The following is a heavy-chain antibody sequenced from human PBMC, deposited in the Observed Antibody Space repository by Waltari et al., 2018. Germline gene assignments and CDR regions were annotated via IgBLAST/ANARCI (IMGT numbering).Heavy chain of an antibody. CDR3: ARLTTVTNYFDY. Sequence: QVQLQESGPGLVKPSQPLSLTCTVPGGSLRRGGYYWNWICQHPGKGLEWSGYIYQSESTYYNPSLKSRVTISVDRSKNQFSLKMSSVTAADTAVYYCARLTTVTNYFDYWGQGTLVTVSS. V-gene: IGHV4-31*03. J-gene: IGHJ4*02. CDR2: IYQSEST. CDR1: GGSLRRGGYY. D-gene: IGHD4-17*01.